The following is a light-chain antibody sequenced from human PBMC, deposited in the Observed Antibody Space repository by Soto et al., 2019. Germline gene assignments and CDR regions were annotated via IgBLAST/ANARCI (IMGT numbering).Light chain of an antibody. CDR2: AAS. CDR3: QQYEWSRT. CDR1: QSISSTF. J-gene: IGKJ1*01. V-gene: IGKV3-20*01. Sequence: EIVLTQSPGTLSLSPGERATLSCRASQSISSTFSAWYQQKPGQPPRVLLYAASTRATGIPARCSGSGSATDITLTISRLATEYFAVYFWQQYEWSRTFGQGTKVEMK.